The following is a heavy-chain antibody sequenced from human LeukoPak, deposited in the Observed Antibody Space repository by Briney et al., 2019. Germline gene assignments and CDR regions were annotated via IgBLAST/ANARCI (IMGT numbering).Heavy chain of an antibody. J-gene: IGHJ5*02. Sequence: GVSVKVSCKASGFTFTSSAVQWVRQARGQRLEWIGWIDIGSGTTNYAQKFQERVTITRDMSTSTACMELSSLRSEDTAVYYCAADPIYYYDSSGRNTWGQGTLVTVSS. D-gene: IGHD3-22*01. V-gene: IGHV1-58*01. CDR3: AADPIYYYDSSGRNT. CDR2: IDIGSGTT. CDR1: GFTFTSSA.